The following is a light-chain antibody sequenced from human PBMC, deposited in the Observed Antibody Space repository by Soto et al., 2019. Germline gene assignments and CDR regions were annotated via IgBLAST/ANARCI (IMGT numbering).Light chain of an antibody. CDR3: QHRLNWPLT. J-gene: IGKJ4*01. CDR1: QSIRSS. CDR2: DGS. Sequence: EIVWTQSPATLSLSPGERATLSCRASQSIRSSLAWYQQKPGQAPKLLIYDGSNRATGIPARFSGSGSVTDFTLTISSLEPEDFAVYYCQHRLNWPLTFGGGTKVEIK. V-gene: IGKV3-11*01.